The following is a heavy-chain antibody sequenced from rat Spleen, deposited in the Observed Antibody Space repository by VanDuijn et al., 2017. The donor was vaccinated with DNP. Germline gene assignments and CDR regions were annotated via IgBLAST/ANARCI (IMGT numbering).Heavy chain of an antibody. CDR2: INTDGGNT. J-gene: IGHJ2*01. CDR1: GFTFNYYW. V-gene: IGHV5S13*01. D-gene: IGHD1-2*01. CDR3: ARHRTIAAIFDY. Sequence: EVQLVESGGDLVQPGRSLKLSCVASGFTFNYYWMYWIRQAPGKGLEWVASINTDGGNTYYRDSVKGRFTISRDNAKNTQYLQMDSLRSEDTATYYCARHRTIAAIFDYWGQGVMVTVSS.